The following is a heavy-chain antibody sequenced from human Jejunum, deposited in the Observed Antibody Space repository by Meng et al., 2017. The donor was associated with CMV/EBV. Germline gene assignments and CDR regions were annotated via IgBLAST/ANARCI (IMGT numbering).Heavy chain of an antibody. V-gene: IGHV1-69*01. D-gene: IGHD2-8*01. CDR2: IISVLRTP. CDR3: ARGFTNGWQPFDF. CDR1: GGGVNNYA. J-gene: IGHJ4*02. Sequence: LRSGDQSKSPGSPVSLSYKSAGGGVNNYALTWGRQAPGQGHEWIGVIISVLRTPNYAPKFQGRLTITADASTDTTYMELSSLTSEDTAVYFCARGFTNGWQPFDFWGQGTLVTVSS.